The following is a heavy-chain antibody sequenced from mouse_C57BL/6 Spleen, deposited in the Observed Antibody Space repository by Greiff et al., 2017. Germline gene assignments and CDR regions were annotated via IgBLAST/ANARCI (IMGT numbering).Heavy chain of an antibody. CDR1: GYAFSSSW. D-gene: IGHD2-1*01. Sequence: QVQLQQSGPELVKPGASVKISCKASGYAFSSSWMNWVKQRPGKGLEWIGRIYPGDGDTNYNGKFKGKATLTADKSSSTAYMQLSSLTSEDAAVYFCARGDGNHLRDYWGQGTSVTVSS. J-gene: IGHJ4*01. V-gene: IGHV1-82*01. CDR3: ARGDGNHLRDY. CDR2: IYPGDGDT.